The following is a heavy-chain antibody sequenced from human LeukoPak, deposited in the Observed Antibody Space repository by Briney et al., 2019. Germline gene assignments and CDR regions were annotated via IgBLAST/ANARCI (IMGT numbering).Heavy chain of an antibody. CDR1: GFTFSSYG. J-gene: IGHJ3*02. CDR2: IRYDGSNK. V-gene: IGHV3-30*02. CDR3: AKVAGSGSPHGAFDI. Sequence: SGGSLRLSCAASGFTFSSYGMHWVRQAPGKGLEWVTFIRYDGSNKYYADSVKGRFTISRDNSKNTLYLQMNSLRAEDTAVYYCAKVAGSGSPHGAFDIWGQGTMVTVSS. D-gene: IGHD1-26*01.